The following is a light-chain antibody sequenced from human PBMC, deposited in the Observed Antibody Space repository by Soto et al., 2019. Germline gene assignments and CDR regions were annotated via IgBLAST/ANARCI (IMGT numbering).Light chain of an antibody. CDR1: SSNIGKNF. CDR2: RND. J-gene: IGLJ1*01. CDR3: AAWDDILSGSYA. V-gene: IGLV1-47*01. Sequence: QSVLTQPPSASGTPGQRVTISCSGASSNIGKNFVYWYQQLPRTTPKLLISRNDQRPSGVPERFSGSKSGTSASLAISGLRSEDEAEYYCAAWDDILSGSYAFGTGTKVTVL.